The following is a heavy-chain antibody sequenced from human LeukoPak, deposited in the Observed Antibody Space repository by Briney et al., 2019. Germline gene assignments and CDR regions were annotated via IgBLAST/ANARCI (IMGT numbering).Heavy chain of an antibody. Sequence: SERRSLTCTVYGGSISSSNYYWGWIRQPPGKGLEWIGRIYFSGGTYYNPSLKRRVTISVDTSKNQFSLKLSSVTAADTAVYYCARGKRGFFGYSYGPSYFDYWGQATMVT. J-gene: IGHJ4*02. CDR3: ARGKRGFFGYSYGPSYFDY. V-gene: IGHV4-39*07. CDR2: IYFSGGT. D-gene: IGHD5-18*01. CDR1: GGSISSSNYY.